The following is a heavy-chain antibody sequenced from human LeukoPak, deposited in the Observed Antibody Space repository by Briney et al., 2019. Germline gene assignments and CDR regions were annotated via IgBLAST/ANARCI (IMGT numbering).Heavy chain of an antibody. CDR3: AKAHCTSTSCYPENPFHH. D-gene: IGHD2-2*01. V-gene: IGHV3-66*02. CDR1: VCSVSNNY. CDR2: IYSGGEK. Sequence: GGSLRLPCAASVCSVSNNYMSGVRQARAKGLEGVSLIYSGGEKRYAACVKGRFTIARDKSKNTLYLKMDSMRDEDTAEYYCAKAHCTSTSCYPENPFHHWGQGTLVTVSS. J-gene: IGHJ1*01.